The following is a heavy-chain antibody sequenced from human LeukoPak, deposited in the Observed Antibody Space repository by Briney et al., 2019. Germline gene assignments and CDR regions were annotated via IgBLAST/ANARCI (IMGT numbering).Heavy chain of an antibody. V-gene: IGHV4-34*01. CDR2: INHSGST. CDR3: VRVVVPAAISASWFDP. D-gene: IGHD2-2*02. J-gene: IGHJ5*02. CDR1: GGSFSGYY. Sequence: SETLSLTCAVYGGSFSGYYWSWIRRPPGKGLEWIGEINHSGSTNYNPSLKSRVTISVDTSKNQFSLKLSSVTAADTAVYYCVRVVVPAAISASWFDPWGQGTLVTVSS.